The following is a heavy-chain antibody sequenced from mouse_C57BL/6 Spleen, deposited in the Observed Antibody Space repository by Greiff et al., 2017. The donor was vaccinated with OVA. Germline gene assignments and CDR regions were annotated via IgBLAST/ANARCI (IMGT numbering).Heavy chain of an antibody. V-gene: IGHV1-64*01. Sequence: QVQLQQPGAELVMPGASVKLSCKASGYTFTSYWMHWVKQRPGQGLEWIGMIHPNSGSTNYNEKFKSKATLTVDKSSSTAYMQLSSLTSEDSAVYYCARGLGDFDYWGQGTTLTVSS. CDR1: GYTFTSYW. D-gene: IGHD4-1*01. CDR3: ARGLGDFDY. J-gene: IGHJ2*01. CDR2: IHPNSGST.